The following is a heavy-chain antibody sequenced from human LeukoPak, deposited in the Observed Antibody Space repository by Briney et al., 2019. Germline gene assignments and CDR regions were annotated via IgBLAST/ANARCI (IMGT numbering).Heavy chain of an antibody. CDR2: ISYDGSNK. CDR1: GFTFSSYA. Sequence: GRSQRLSCAASGFTFSSYAMHWVRQAPGKGLEWVAVISYDGSNKYYADSVKGRFTISRDNSKNTLYLQMNSLRAEDTAVYYCARDQGDLSSSPPGDYWGQGTLVTVSS. J-gene: IGHJ4*02. V-gene: IGHV3-30-3*01. CDR3: ARDQGDLSSSPPGDY. D-gene: IGHD6-6*01.